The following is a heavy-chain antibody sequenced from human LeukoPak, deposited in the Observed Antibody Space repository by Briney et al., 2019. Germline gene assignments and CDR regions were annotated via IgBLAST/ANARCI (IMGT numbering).Heavy chain of an antibody. Sequence: GGSLRLSCAASGFTSSSYAMHWVRQAPGKGLEWVAVISYDGSNKYYADSVKGRFTISRDNSKNTLYLQMNSLRAEDTAVYYCARGAPYYYDSSGYYYGFDYWGQGTLVTVSS. CDR1: GFTSSSYA. CDR2: ISYDGSNK. D-gene: IGHD3-22*01. V-gene: IGHV3-30-3*01. CDR3: ARGAPYYYDSSGYYYGFDY. J-gene: IGHJ4*02.